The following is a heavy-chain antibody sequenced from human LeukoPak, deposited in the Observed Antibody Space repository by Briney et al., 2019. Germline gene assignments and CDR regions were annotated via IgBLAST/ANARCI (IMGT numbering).Heavy chain of an antibody. V-gene: IGHV5-51*01. Sequence: GESLKISCKGSGYSFTSYWIGWVRQMPGKGLEWMGIIYPGDSDTRYSPSFQGQVTISADKSISTAYLQWSSLKASDTAMYYCARHRVLGATTLPNPYYFDYWGQGTLVTVSS. CDR2: IYPGDSDT. CDR3: ARHRVLGATTLPNPYYFDY. D-gene: IGHD1-26*01. CDR1: GYSFTSYW. J-gene: IGHJ4*02.